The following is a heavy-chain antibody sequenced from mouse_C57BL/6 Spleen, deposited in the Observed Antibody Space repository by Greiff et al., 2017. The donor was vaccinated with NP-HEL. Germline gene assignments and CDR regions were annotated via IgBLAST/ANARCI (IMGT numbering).Heavy chain of an antibody. V-gene: IGHV1-42*01. J-gene: IGHJ2*01. Sequence: EVQLQQSGPELVKPGASVKISCKASGYSFTGYYMNWVKQSPEKSLEWIGEINPSTGGTTYKQKFKAKATLTVDKSSSTAYMQLKSLTSEDSAVYYCARKEYGLFDYWGQGTTLTVSS. CDR2: INPSTGGT. D-gene: IGHD2-10*02. CDR1: GYSFTGYY. CDR3: ARKEYGLFDY.